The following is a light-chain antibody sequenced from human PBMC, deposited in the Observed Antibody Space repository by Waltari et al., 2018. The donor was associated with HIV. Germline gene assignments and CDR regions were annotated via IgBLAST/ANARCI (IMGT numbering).Light chain of an antibody. CDR2: KVS. J-gene: IGKJ3*01. CDR1: EDLVDSNGNSY. Sequence: VLTQAPLSLPVSPGQPASISCRSTEDLVDSNGNSYLNGLLLRPGQSPRRLFFKVSNRDSGVPGRFSASGSGTEFTLKIRSVEAEDVGIYFCMQDTHWPFTFGPGTTLDI. CDR3: MQDTHWPFT. V-gene: IGKV2-30*01.